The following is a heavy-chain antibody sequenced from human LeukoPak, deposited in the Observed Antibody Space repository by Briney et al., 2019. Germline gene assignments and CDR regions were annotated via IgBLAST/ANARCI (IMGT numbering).Heavy chain of an antibody. CDR2: FDPEDGET. CDR1: GYTLTELS. CDR3: ARDVGYSYGYKPDY. V-gene: IGHV1-24*01. Sequence: ASVKVSCKVSGYTLTELSMHWVRQAPGKGLEWMGGFDPEDGETIYAQKFQGRVTMTEDTSTDTAYMELSSLRSEDTAVYYCARDVGYSYGYKPDYWGQGTLVTVSS. J-gene: IGHJ4*02. D-gene: IGHD5-18*01.